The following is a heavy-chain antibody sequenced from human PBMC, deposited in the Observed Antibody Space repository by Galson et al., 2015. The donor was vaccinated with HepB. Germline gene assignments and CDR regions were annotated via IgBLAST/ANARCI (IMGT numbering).Heavy chain of an antibody. V-gene: IGHV4-34*01. CDR3: ARVVRGVMRFPNYYYYGMDV. J-gene: IGHJ6*02. CDR2: INHSGTA. D-gene: IGHD3-10*01. Sequence: ETLSLTCAVYGGSFSDYYWSWIRQSPGKGLEWIGEINHSGTANYNPSLKSRVSLLVDTSKNQFALKVGAVTAADTAVYYCARVVRGVMRFPNYYYYGMDVWGQGTSVTVSS. CDR1: GGSFSDYY.